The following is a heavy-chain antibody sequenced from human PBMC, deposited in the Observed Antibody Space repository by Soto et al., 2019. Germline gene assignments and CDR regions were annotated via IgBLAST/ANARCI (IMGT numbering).Heavy chain of an antibody. Sequence: SETLSLTCTVSGGSISSYYWSWIRQPPGKGLEWIGYIYYSGSTNYNPSLKSRVTISVDTSKNQFSLKLSSVTAADTAVYYCARGYTWFTHDAFDIWGQGTMVTVSS. CDR1: GGSISSYY. D-gene: IGHD3-10*01. CDR2: IYYSGST. V-gene: IGHV4-59*01. J-gene: IGHJ3*02. CDR3: ARGYTWFTHDAFDI.